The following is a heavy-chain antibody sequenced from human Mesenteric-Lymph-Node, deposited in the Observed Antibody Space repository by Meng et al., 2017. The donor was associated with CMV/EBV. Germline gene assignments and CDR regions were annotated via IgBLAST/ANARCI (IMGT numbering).Heavy chain of an antibody. CDR1: GFTFTNYA. J-gene: IGHJ4*02. Sequence: GESLKISCAASGFTFTNYAMSWVRQAPGKGLEWVSAISGSAGSTYYADSVKGRFTISRDNSKNTLFLQMNSLRAEDTALYYCARSRGANSPRGYCSSTSCYTPAGYWGQGTLVTVSS. CDR2: ISGSAGST. D-gene: IGHD2-2*02. CDR3: ARSRGANSPRGYCSSTSCYTPAGY. V-gene: IGHV3-23*01.